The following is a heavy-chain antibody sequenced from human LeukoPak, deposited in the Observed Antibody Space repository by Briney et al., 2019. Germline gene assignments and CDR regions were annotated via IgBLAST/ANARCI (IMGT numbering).Heavy chain of an antibody. CDR3: ARVQTGTTFWGYYYYYMDV. CDR2: ISTYNGNT. Sequence: ASVKVSCKASGYTFTSYGISWVRQAPGQGLEWMGWISTYNGNTNYAQKLQGRVTMTTDTSTSTAYMELRSLRSDATAVYYCARVQTGTTFWGYYYYYMDVWGKGTTVTISS. J-gene: IGHJ6*03. D-gene: IGHD1-1*01. CDR1: GYTFTSYG. V-gene: IGHV1-18*01.